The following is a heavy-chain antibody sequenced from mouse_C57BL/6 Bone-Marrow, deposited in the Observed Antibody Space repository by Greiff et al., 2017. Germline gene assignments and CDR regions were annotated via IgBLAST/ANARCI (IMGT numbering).Heavy chain of an antibody. CDR2: ISSGGSYT. D-gene: IGHD1-1*01. CDR1: GFTFSSYG. Sequence: EVKLVESGGDLVQPGGSLKLSCAASGFTFSSYGMSWVRQTPDKRLACVATISSGGSYTYSPDSVKGRFTISRENAKNTLYLQMSSLKSEDTAMDYCARHPLLPYYVDYWGQGTTLTVSS. V-gene: IGHV5-6*01. J-gene: IGHJ2*01. CDR3: ARHPLLPYYVDY.